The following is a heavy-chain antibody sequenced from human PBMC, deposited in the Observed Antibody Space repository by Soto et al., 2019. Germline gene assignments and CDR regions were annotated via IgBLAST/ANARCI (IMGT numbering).Heavy chain of an antibody. V-gene: IGHV1-2*02. CDR3: ARSLSTIGARPDY. Sequence: GASVKVSCNASGYTFTGYYLHWVRQAPGQGLEYMGWINPNTGGTKYTQKFQVMVTMTRDTSTSTAYMELSSLSSDDTAVFYCARSLSTIGARPDYWGQGTLVTVSS. D-gene: IGHD6-6*01. J-gene: IGHJ4*02. CDR2: INPNTGGT. CDR1: GYTFTGYY.